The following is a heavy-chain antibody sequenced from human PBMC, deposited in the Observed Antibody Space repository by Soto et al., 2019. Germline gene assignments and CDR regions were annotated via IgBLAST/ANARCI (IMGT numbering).Heavy chain of an antibody. CDR2: VVHDGVT. D-gene: IGHD6-19*01. J-gene: IGHJ4*02. CDR3: ARSDGWYRFDS. V-gene: IGHV4-4*02. Sequence: QVHLQESGPGLATPSGTLSLTCTVSGDSVSRAKWWNWVRQPPGQGLEWIGEVVHDGVTRYNPTFMSRVTLSLDGSKNLFSLNVNSVTAADTAIYFCARSDGWYRFDSWGQGILVTISS. CDR1: GDSVSRAKW.